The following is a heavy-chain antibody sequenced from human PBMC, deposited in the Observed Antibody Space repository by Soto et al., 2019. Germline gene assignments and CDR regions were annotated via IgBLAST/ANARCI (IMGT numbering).Heavy chain of an antibody. J-gene: IGHJ3*02. CDR3: GRPMVRSFPNSLDI. D-gene: IGHD2-8*01. CDR1: GFTFSTYW. CDR2: INSDGSSA. V-gene: IGHV3-74*01. Sequence: EVQLVESGGVLVQPGGSLRLSCAASGFTFSTYWMHWVRQAPGKGLVWVSRINSDGSSANYADSVKGRFTISRDNAKNTLYLQMNSLRVEDTAVYYCGRPMVRSFPNSLDIWGQGTMVAVSP.